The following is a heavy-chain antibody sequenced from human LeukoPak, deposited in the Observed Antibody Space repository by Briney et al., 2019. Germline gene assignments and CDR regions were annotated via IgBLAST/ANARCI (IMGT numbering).Heavy chain of an antibody. J-gene: IGHJ6*03. CDR2: IIPIFGTA. V-gene: IGHV1-69*05. Sequence: ASVKVSCKASGGTFSSYAISWVRQAPGQGLEWMGGIIPIFGTANYAQKFQGRVTITTDESTSTAYMELSSLRSEDTAVYYCARASGSYYIWQTAYYYYYMDVWGKGTTVTVSS. CDR3: ARASGSYYIWQTAYYYYYMDV. D-gene: IGHD3-10*01. CDR1: GGTFSSYA.